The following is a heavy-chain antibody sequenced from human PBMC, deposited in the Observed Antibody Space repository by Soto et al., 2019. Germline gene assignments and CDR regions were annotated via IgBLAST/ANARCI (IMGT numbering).Heavy chain of an antibody. Sequence: EVQLVESGGGLVQPGGSLRLSCAASGFTFSSYWMHWVRQAPGKGLVWVSRINSDGSSTSYADSVKGRFTISRDNAKNTMYLQMNSMRAEDTAVYYCAIRASYYDSSGYFDYWGQGTLVTVSS. V-gene: IGHV3-74*01. CDR2: INSDGSST. D-gene: IGHD3-22*01. J-gene: IGHJ4*02. CDR1: GFTFSSYW. CDR3: AIRASYYDSSGYFDY.